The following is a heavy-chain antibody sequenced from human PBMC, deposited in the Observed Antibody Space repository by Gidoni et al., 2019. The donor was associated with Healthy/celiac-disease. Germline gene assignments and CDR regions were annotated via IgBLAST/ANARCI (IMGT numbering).Heavy chain of an antibody. J-gene: IGHJ5*02. V-gene: IGHV3-21*01. D-gene: IGHD6-13*01. CDR1: RFTFSSYS. CDR3: ARDQAAAGSFDP. Sequence: EVQLVESGGGLVKPGGSLSLSCAASRFTFSSYSMNWVRQAPGKGLEWVSSISRSSSYIYYADSVKGRFTISRDNAKNSLYLQMNSLRAEDTAVYYCARDQAAAGSFDPWGQGTLVTVSS. CDR2: ISRSSSYI.